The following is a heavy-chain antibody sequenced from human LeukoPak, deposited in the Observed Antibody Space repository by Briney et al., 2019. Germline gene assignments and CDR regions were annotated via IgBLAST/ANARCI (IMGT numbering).Heavy chain of an antibody. Sequence: PSETLSLTCTVSGGSISSYYWSWIRQPAGKGLESIGHISTSGSTNYNPSLKSRVTMSVDTSKNQFSLKLGSVTAADTAVYYCARDRSGYSYGRRFDYWGQGTPVTVSS. J-gene: IGHJ4*02. D-gene: IGHD5-18*01. CDR3: ARDRSGYSYGRRFDY. CDR2: ISTSGST. V-gene: IGHV4-4*07. CDR1: GGSISSYY.